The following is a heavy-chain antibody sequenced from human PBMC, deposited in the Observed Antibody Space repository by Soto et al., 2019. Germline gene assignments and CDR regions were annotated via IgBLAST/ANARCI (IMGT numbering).Heavy chain of an antibody. CDR1: GFTFSAYN. Sequence: EVQLVESGGGLVQPGGSLRLSCAASGFTFSAYNMNWVRRAPGKGLEWDSSISGSSSTIYYPDSVKGRFTISRDTAKNSMYLQMHSLRNADTAVYYCARDHYYGSGGRLYYYGLDVWGQGTTVTVSS. CDR3: ARDHYYGSGGRLYYYGLDV. J-gene: IGHJ6*02. D-gene: IGHD3-10*01. V-gene: IGHV3-48*02. CDR2: ISGSSSTI.